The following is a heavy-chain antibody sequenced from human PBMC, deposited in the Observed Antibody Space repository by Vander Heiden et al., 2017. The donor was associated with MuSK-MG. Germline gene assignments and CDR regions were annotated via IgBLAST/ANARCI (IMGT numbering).Heavy chain of an antibody. CDR3: AKAAQAGGVAGY. J-gene: IGHJ4*02. CDR2: ISGSGGST. D-gene: IGHD6-19*01. V-gene: IGHV3-23*01. Sequence: EVQLLESGGGLVQPGGSRRLSCAASGFTFSSYAMSWVRQAPGRGLEWVSAISGSGGSTYYADSVKGRFTISRDNSKNTLYLQMNSLRAEDTAVYYCAKAAQAGGVAGYWGQGTLVTVSS. CDR1: GFTFSSYA.